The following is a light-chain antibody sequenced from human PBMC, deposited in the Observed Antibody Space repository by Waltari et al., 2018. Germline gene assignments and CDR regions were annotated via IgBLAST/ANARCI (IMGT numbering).Light chain of an antibody. CDR1: SSDVGGYNY. Sequence: QSALTQPASVSGSPGQSITISCTGTSSDVGGYNYVSWYQQHPGKAPKLMICDVSKRPSGVSNRFSGSKSCNTAALTISGLQAEDEADYYCSSYTSSSTPVVFGGGTKLTVL. CDR3: SSYTSSSTPVV. J-gene: IGLJ2*01. V-gene: IGLV2-14*01. CDR2: DVS.